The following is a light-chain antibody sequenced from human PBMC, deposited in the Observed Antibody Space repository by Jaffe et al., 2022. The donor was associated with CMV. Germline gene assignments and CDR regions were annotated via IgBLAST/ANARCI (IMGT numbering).Light chain of an antibody. J-gene: IGKJ3*01. CDR1: QSVSSIY. Sequence: EIVLTQSPGTLSLSPGERATLSCRASQSVSSIYLGWYQQKPGQAPRLLISGASIRATGIPDRFSGSGSGTDFTLTISRLEPEDFAVYYCQQYGNSPFTFGPGTKVDIK. CDR3: QQYGNSPFT. CDR2: GAS. V-gene: IGKV3-20*01.